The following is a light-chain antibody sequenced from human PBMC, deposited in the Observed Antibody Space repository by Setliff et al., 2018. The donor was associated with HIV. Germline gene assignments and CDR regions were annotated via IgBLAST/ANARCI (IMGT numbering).Light chain of an antibody. CDR2: DVF. Sequence: QSALTQPRSVSGSPGRSVTISCTGTSSDVGSYDLVSWYQQRPGKAPKLIIHDVFERPSGISHRFSGSKSGNTASLTISGLQAEDEADYYCYSYVGGGSIRYVFGTGTKVTV. J-gene: IGLJ1*01. CDR3: YSYVGGGSIRYV. CDR1: SSDVGSYDL. V-gene: IGLV2-23*02.